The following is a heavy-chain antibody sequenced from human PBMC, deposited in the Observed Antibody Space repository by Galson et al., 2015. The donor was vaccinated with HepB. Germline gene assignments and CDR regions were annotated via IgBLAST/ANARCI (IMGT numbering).Heavy chain of an antibody. J-gene: IGHJ4*02. D-gene: IGHD3-3*01. CDR2: INPNSGGT. CDR3: ARGYYDLWRGYYQGLSN. Sequence: SVKVSCKASGYTFTGYYMHWVRQAPGQGLEWMGRINPNSGGTNYAQKFQGRVTMTRHTSISTAYMELSRLRSDDTAVYYCARGYYDLWRGYYQGLSNWGQGTLVTVSS. CDR1: GYTFTGYY. V-gene: IGHV1-2*06.